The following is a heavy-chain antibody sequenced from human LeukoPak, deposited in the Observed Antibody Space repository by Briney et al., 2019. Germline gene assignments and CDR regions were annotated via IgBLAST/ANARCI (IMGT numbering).Heavy chain of an antibody. Sequence: GRSLRLSCAASGFTFSSYGIHWVRQAPGKRLEWVAVIWYDGSRKYYADSVRGRFTISRDNSKNTLYLQMNSLRAEDTAVYYCATLWVTGTIDYWGQGTLVTVSS. J-gene: IGHJ4*02. V-gene: IGHV3-33*01. CDR2: IWYDGSRK. D-gene: IGHD6-19*01. CDR1: GFTFSSYG. CDR3: ATLWVTGTIDY.